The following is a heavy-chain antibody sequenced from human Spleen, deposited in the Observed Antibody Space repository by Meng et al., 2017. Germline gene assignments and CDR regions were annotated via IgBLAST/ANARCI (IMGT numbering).Heavy chain of an antibody. D-gene: IGHD5-18*01. Sequence: HVQLQQWGAGLLKPSETLSLTCAVYGGSFSGYYWGWIRQPPGKGLEWIGEINHSGSTNYNPSLKSRVTISVDTSKNQFSLKLSSVTAADTAVYYCAGESAYSRFDYWGQGTLVTVSS. CDR1: GGSFSGYY. CDR2: INHSGST. J-gene: IGHJ4*02. CDR3: AGESAYSRFDY. V-gene: IGHV4-34*01.